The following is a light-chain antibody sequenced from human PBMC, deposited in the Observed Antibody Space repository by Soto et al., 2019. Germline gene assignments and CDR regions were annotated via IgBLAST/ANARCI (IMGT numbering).Light chain of an antibody. V-gene: IGLV1-44*01. J-gene: IGLJ3*02. CDR3: AAWDDTLDWV. CDR2: TND. Sequence: QSVLTQPPSASRTPGQRVTISCSGSSSNIGSNTVNWYQHLPGAAPKLLIHTNDQRPSGVPDRFSGSKSGTSASLAISGLQSEDEADYFCAAWDDTLDWVFGGGTKVTVL. CDR1: SSNIGSNT.